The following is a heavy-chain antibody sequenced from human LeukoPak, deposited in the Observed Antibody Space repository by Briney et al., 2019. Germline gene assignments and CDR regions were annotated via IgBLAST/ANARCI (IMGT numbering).Heavy chain of an antibody. V-gene: IGHV4-61*08. J-gene: IGHJ6*03. Sequence: SETLSLTCTVSGDSISSGDYYWSWIRQPPGKGLEWIGYIYYSGSTNYNPSLKSRVTISVDTSKNQFSLKLSSVTAADTAVYYCASFGGGPYYYMDVWGKGTTVTVSS. CDR1: GDSISSGDYY. D-gene: IGHD3-3*01. CDR3: ASFGGGPYYYMDV. CDR2: IYYSGST.